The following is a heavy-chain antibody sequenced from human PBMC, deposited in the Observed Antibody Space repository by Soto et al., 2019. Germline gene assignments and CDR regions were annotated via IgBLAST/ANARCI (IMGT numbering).Heavy chain of an antibody. CDR2: ISGSGGST. D-gene: IGHD3-16*02. CDR3: AKGPRYRPGPAAFDI. J-gene: IGHJ3*02. V-gene: IGHV3-23*01. CDR1: GITFSNSA. Sequence: GGSLRLSCAVSGITFSNSAMHWVRQAPGKGLDWVSAISGSGGSTYYADSVKGRFTISRDNSKNTLYLQMNSLRAEDTAVYYCAKGPRYRPGPAAFDIWGQGTMVTVS.